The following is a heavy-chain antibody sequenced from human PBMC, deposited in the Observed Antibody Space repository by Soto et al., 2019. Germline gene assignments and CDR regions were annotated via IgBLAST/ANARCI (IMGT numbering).Heavy chain of an antibody. CDR1: GYTFSDYG. CDR2: ISISSGNT. D-gene: IGHD3-10*01. V-gene: IGHV1-18*04. CDR3: ARSYNYGSYWYFDL. Sequence: QVPLVQSGAEVKKPGASVKVSCKASGYTFSDYGITRVRQAPGQGLEWMGWISISSGNTHFEESLQGRVTMTSDKTSTAYMELWRLRSDDSAMYYCARSYNYGSYWYFDLWGRGTLVTVSS. J-gene: IGHJ2*01.